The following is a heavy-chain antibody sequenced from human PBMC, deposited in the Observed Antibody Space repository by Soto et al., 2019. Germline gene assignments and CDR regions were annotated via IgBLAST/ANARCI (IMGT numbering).Heavy chain of an antibody. Sequence: ASVKVSCKVSGYTLTELPIRWVRQRTGKGLEWMGRFDPRDGETIYAQKFQGRVILTEDTTTDTAYMELSRLKSEDTAVYYCATVQGSGSYYDPYGMDVWGQGTTVTVSS. CDR1: GYTLTELP. D-gene: IGHD3-10*01. J-gene: IGHJ6*02. CDR2: FDPRDGET. CDR3: ATVQGSGSYYDPYGMDV. V-gene: IGHV1-24*01.